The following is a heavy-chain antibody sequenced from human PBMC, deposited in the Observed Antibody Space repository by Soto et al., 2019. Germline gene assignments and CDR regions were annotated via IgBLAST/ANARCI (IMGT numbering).Heavy chain of an antibody. CDR1: GFSLSTSGVG. CDR2: IYWDDDK. CDR3: AHASMVRGVTILHKINWFDP. Sequence: QITLKESGPTLVKPTQTLTLTCTFSGFSLSTSGVGVGWIRQPPGKALEWLALIYWDDDKRYSPSLKSRLTSTKDTSKNQVVLTMTNMDPVDTATYYCAHASMVRGVTILHKINWFDPWGQGTLVTVSS. J-gene: IGHJ5*02. D-gene: IGHD3-10*01. V-gene: IGHV2-5*02.